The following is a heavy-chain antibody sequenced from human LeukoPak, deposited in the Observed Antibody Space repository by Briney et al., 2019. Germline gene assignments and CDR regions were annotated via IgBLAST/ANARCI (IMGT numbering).Heavy chain of an antibody. J-gene: IGHJ5*02. Sequence: GGSLRLSCAASGFTFSSYWMSWVRQAPGKGLEWVANIKQDGSEKYYVDSVKGRFTISRDNAKNSLYLQMDSLRAEDTAVYYCAKDLVTGSLDHWGQGTLVTVSS. D-gene: IGHD3-10*01. CDR1: GFTFSSYW. CDR2: IKQDGSEK. CDR3: AKDLVTGSLDH. V-gene: IGHV3-7*01.